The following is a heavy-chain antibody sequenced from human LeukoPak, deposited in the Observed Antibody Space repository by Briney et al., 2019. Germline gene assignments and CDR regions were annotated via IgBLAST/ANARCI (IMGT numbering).Heavy chain of an antibody. CDR3: ARDAEDSSSWYVVY. J-gene: IGHJ4*02. D-gene: IGHD6-13*01. CDR1: GFTVSSNY. V-gene: IGHV3-7*03. CDR2: IKQDGSEK. Sequence: PGGSLRLSCAASGFTVSSNYMSWVRQAPGKGLEWVANIKQDGSEKYYVDSVKGRFTISRDNAKNSLYLQMNSLRAEDTAVYYCARDAEDSSSWYVVYWGQGTLVTVSS.